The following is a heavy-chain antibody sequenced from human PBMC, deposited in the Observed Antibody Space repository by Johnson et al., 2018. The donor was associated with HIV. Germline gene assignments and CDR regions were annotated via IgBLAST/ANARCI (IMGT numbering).Heavy chain of an antibody. D-gene: IGHD5-18*01. Sequence: VQLVESGGGLVQPGGSLRLSCEASGFTFSSYDMHWVRQATGKGLAWVPAIGTAGYTYYPGSVTGRFTISRENAKNSLYLQMNSLRVDDTAVYYCAKDRDSYGYGGAFDIWGQGTMVTVSS. CDR1: GFTFSSYD. CDR2: IGTAGYT. V-gene: IGHV3-13*01. J-gene: IGHJ3*02. CDR3: AKDRDSYGYGGAFDI.